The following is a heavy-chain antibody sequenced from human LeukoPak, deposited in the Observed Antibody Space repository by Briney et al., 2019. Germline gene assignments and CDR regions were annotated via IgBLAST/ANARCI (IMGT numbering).Heavy chain of an antibody. CDR1: GFTFDDYG. D-gene: IGHD1-7*01. CDR2: INWNGGST. Sequence: GGSLRLSCAASGFTFDDYGMSWVRQAPGKGLEWVSGINWNGGSTGYADSVKGRFTISGDNAKNSLYLQMNSLRAEDTALYYCARVFRHNWNYFWQEGFDYWGQGTLVTVSS. J-gene: IGHJ4*02. V-gene: IGHV3-20*04. CDR3: ARVFRHNWNYFWQEGFDY.